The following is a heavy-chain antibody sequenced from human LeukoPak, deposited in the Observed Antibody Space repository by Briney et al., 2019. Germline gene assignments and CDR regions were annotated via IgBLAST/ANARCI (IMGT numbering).Heavy chain of an antibody. CDR3: AVNPPLVTLFEDS. CDR1: GGSLSDYY. D-gene: IGHD1-14*01. J-gene: IGHJ4*02. CDR2: INHSGST. Sequence: QPSETLSLTCAVYGGSLSDYYWSWIRQPPGKGLEWIGEINHSGSTNYNPSLKSRVTISVDTSKNQFSLKLTSVTAADTAVYYCAVNPPLVTLFEDSWGQGTLGTVSS. V-gene: IGHV4-34*01.